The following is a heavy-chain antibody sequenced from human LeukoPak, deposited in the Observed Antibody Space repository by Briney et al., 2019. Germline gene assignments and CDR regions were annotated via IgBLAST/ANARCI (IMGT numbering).Heavy chain of an antibody. CDR2: IYNSGST. V-gene: IGHV4-59*12. J-gene: IGHJ4*02. CDR3: ARDRDTAMVTWFDY. D-gene: IGHD5-18*01. Sequence: PSETLSLTCTVSGGSMSSYYWSWIRQPPGKGLEWIAYIYNSGSTNYNPSLRSRVTISVDTSKNQLSLKLSSVTAADTAVYYCARDRDTAMVTWFDYWGQGTLVTVTS. CDR1: GGSMSSYY.